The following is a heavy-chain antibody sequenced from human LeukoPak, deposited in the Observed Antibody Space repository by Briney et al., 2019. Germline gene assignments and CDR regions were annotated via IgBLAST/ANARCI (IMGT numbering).Heavy chain of an antibody. Sequence: SETLSLTCSVSGGSISTYYWNWIRQPPGKGLEWIGYGYYTGTTDYNPSLQSRVAISTDTSKNQFSLRLTSATAADTTVYYCARGLVAANPGSFDVWGQGTMVTVSS. V-gene: IGHV4-59*08. J-gene: IGHJ3*01. CDR2: GYYTGTT. CDR3: ARGLVAANPGSFDV. D-gene: IGHD2-15*01. CDR1: GGSISTYY.